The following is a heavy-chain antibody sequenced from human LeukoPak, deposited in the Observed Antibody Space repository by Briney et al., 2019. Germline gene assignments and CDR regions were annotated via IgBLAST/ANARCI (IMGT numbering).Heavy chain of an antibody. CDR3: ARQDCSSDSCYNDY. CDR2: ISYHGRDQ. D-gene: IGHD2-2*02. CDR1: GFIFSTYA. V-gene: IGHV3-30*04. J-gene: IGHJ4*02. Sequence: GRSLRLSCAASGFIFSTYAMHWVRQAPGKGLEWVAVISYHGRDQYYADSVRGRFTISRDNSKSTLSLQMNSLRAEDTAVYYCARQDCSSDSCYNDYWGQGTLVTVSS.